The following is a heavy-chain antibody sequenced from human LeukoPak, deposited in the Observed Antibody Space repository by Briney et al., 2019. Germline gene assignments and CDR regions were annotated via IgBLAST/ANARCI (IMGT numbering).Heavy chain of an antibody. CDR2: INPSGGST. J-gene: IGHJ4*02. CDR3: ARVSYYYDSSGYIFYY. Sequence: ASVKVSCKASGYTFTSYYMHWVRQAPGQGLEWMGIINPSGGSTSYAQKFQGRVTMTRDTSTSTVYMELGSLRSEDTAVYYCARVSYYYDSSGYIFYYWGQGTLVTVSS. D-gene: IGHD3-22*01. V-gene: IGHV1-46*01. CDR1: GYTFTSYY.